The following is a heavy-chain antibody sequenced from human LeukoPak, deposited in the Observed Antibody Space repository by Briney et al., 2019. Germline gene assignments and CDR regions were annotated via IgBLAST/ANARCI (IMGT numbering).Heavy chain of an antibody. D-gene: IGHD6-19*01. J-gene: IGHJ6*03. CDR2: IKQDGSEK. Sequence: GGSLRLSCEASGFTFSSYSMNWVRQAPGKGLEWVANIKQDGSEKYYVDSVKGRFTISRDNAKNSLYLQMNSLRAEDTAVYYCARDYQDSSGWSYYYYYYYMDVWGKGTTVTVSS. V-gene: IGHV3-7*01. CDR1: GFTFSSYS. CDR3: ARDYQDSSGWSYYYYYYYMDV.